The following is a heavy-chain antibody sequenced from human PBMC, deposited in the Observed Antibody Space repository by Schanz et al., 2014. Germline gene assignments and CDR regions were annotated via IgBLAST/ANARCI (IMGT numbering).Heavy chain of an antibody. D-gene: IGHD6-19*01. CDR1: GFTFSGYA. Sequence: EVQLLESGGGLVQPGGSLRISCAASGFTFSGYAMSWVRQAPGKGLEWVSSIVGGGGRTYYADSVKGRFTISRDNSKNTLYLQMKSLRVEDTAGYYCARDLISSGWYGWGQGTLVTVSS. CDR2: IVGGGGRT. CDR3: ARDLISSGWYG. J-gene: IGHJ4*02. V-gene: IGHV3-23*01.